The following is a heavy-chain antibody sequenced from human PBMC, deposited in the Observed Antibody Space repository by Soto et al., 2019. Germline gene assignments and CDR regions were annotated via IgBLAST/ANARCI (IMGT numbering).Heavy chain of an antibody. V-gene: IGHV4-39*01. J-gene: IGHJ2*01. CDR3: ARSETGGNPHLYFDL. CDR2: TYFGVNS. Sequence: QLQESGPGLAQPSETLSLSCTVSGGSFSSNSHFWAWIRQPPGKGLEWIGSTYFGVNSRYNPSLESRVTLSVDTSKNQSSLKVNSVTASDTAIYYCARSETGGNPHLYFDLWGRGTLVIVSS. CDR1: GGSFSSNSHF. D-gene: IGHD2-15*01.